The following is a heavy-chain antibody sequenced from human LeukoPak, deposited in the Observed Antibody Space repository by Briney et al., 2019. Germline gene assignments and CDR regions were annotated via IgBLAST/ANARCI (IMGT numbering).Heavy chain of an antibody. CDR1: GGTFSSYA. V-gene: IGHV1-69*13. CDR2: IIPIFGTA. D-gene: IGHD3-3*01. Sequence: GASVKVSCKASGGTFSSYAISWVRQAPGQGLEWMGGIIPIFGTANYAQKFQGRVTITADESTSTAYMELSSLRSEDTAVYYCARGPRVSIFGVVLSPVVAFDIWGQGTMVTVSS. CDR3: ARGPRVSIFGVVLSPVVAFDI. J-gene: IGHJ3*02.